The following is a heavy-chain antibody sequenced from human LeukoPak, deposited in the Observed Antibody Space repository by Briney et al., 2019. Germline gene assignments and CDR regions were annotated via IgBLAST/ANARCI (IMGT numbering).Heavy chain of an antibody. CDR2: ICGSGGST. J-gene: IGHJ4*02. Sequence: GGSLRLSCAASGFTFSSYVMSCVRQAPGKGVEWVSAICGSGGSTYYADSVKGRFTISRDNSKNTLYLQMNSLRAEDTAVYNCAKDLLNYDMLTGYYGRKDDYWGQGTLVTVSS. V-gene: IGHV3-23*01. CDR1: GFTFSSYV. D-gene: IGHD3-9*01. CDR3: AKDLLNYDMLTGYYGRKDDY.